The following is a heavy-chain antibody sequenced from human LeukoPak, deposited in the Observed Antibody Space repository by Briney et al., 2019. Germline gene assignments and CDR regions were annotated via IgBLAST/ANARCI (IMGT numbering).Heavy chain of an antibody. CDR1: GFTFDDYA. CDR3: ARGKSNYGDYVDY. J-gene: IGHJ4*02. V-gene: IGHV3-21*01. CDR2: ISSSSIYI. Sequence: PGGSLRLSCAASGFTFDDYAMHWVRQAPGKGLEWVSSISSSSIYIYYADSVKGRFTISRDNARNSLYLQMNSLRAEDTAVYYCARGKSNYGDYVDYWGQGTLVTVSS. D-gene: IGHD4-17*01.